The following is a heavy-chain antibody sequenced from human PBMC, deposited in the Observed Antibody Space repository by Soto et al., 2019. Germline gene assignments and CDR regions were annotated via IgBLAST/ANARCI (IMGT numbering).Heavy chain of an antibody. J-gene: IGHJ4*02. CDR1: GFTFSDYW. CDR3: ASRGHIDTSSY. CDR2: IKPDGSEK. D-gene: IGHD5-12*01. V-gene: IGHV3-7*01. Sequence: EVQVVESGGGLVQPGGSLRLSCAASGFTFSDYWMTWVRQAPGKGLEWVANIKPDGSEKHYVDSVKDRFTISRDNAKNSLYLRMNGLRAEDTAVYYCASRGHIDTSSYWGQGILVTVSS.